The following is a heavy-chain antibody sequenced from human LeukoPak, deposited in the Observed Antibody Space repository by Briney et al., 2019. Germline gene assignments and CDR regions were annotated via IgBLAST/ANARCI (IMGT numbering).Heavy chain of an antibody. J-gene: IGHJ5*02. CDR3: AKTLIRSDGWFDP. D-gene: IGHD4-17*01. CDR2: ISGDISTT. CDR1: GFTFSSYA. V-gene: IGHV3-23*01. Sequence: GGSLRLSCAASGFTFSSYAMTWVRQAPGKGLEWVSTISGDISTTYYADSVKGRFTTSRDNSKNTVYVQMSSLRAEDTAVYYCAKTLIRSDGWFDPWGQGTLVTVSS.